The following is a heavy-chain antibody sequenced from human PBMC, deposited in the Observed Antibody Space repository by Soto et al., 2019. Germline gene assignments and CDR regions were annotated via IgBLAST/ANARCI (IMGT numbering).Heavy chain of an antibody. CDR1: GGSSISTSYC. V-gene: IGHV4-39*01. J-gene: IGHJ4*02. CDR2: FYYSGST. CDR3: ATQEVGGSYVYTFDY. D-gene: IGHD1-26*01. Sequence: PLETLPHTCTVSGGSSISTSYCWVWIRKPPGKGLEWIGTFYYSGSTYYNPSLKSRVTISVDTSENQFPLKLSSVTAADTAVYYCATQEVGGSYVYTFDYWGQGTLVTVSS.